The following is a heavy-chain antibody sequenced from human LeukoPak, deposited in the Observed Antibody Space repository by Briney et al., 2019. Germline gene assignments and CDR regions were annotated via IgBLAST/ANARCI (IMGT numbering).Heavy chain of an antibody. CDR1: GFTFSDYY. D-gene: IGHD3-22*01. J-gene: IGHJ4*02. V-gene: IGHV3-11*01. CDR3: ARRYSSGYYFFDY. CDR2: ISSSGSTI. Sequence: PGGSLRLSCAASGFTFSDYYMSWIRQAPGKGLEWVSYISSSGSTIYYADSVKGRFTISRDNAKNSLYLQMNSLRAEDTAVYYCARRYSSGYYFFDYWGQRTLVTVSS.